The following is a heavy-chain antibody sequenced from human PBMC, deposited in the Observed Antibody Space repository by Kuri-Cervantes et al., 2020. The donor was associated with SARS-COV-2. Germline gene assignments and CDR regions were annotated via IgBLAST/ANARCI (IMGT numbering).Heavy chain of an antibody. Sequence: GSLRLSCTVTGDSITSGNYFWNWVRQPPGKGLEWIGSIYYSGSTYYNPSLKSRVTISVDTSKNQFSLKLSSVTAADTAVYYCARQRGGFLEWLLYYDYWGQGTLVTVSS. V-gene: IGHV4-39*01. CDR1: GDSITSGNYF. CDR3: ARQRGGFLEWLLYYDY. CDR2: IYYSGST. D-gene: IGHD3-3*01. J-gene: IGHJ4*02.